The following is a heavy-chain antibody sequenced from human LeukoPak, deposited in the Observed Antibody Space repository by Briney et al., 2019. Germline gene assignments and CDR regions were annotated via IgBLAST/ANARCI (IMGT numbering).Heavy chain of an antibody. D-gene: IGHD2-2*01. J-gene: IGHJ4*02. CDR3: ARDGAGNLDIVVVPAEIDY. CDR1: GYTFTSYG. Sequence: ASVKVSCKASGYTFTSYGISWVRQAPGQGLEWMGWISAYSGNTNYAQKLQGRVTMTTDTSTSTAYMELRSLRSDDTAVYYCARDGAGNLDIVVVPAEIDYWGQGTLVTVSS. V-gene: IGHV1-18*01. CDR2: ISAYSGNT.